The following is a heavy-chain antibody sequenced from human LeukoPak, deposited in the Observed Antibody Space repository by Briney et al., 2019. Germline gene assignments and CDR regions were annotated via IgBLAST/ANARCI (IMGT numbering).Heavy chain of an antibody. V-gene: IGHV3-9*01. D-gene: IGHD3-3*02. J-gene: IGHJ3*02. CDR1: GFTFDDYA. Sequence: GGSLRLSCAASGFTFDDYAMHWVRQAPGKGLEWVSGISWNSGSIGYAASVKGRFTISRDNAKNSLYLQMNSLRAEDTALYYCAKDKRAAFGAFDIWGQGTMVTVSS. CDR3: AKDKRAAFGAFDI. CDR2: ISWNSGSI.